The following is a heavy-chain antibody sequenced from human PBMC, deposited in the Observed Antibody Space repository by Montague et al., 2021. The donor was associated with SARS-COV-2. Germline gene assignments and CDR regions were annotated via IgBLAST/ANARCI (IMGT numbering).Heavy chain of an antibody. V-gene: IGHV4-38-2*02. CDR3: ARSGVGIFDFSYFDS. CDR1: GFSISSGYY. D-gene: IGHD3-3*01. J-gene: IGHJ4*02. CDR2: RYQNGAT. Sequence: SETLSLTCSVSGFSISSGYYWGWIRQTPGKGLEWIGSRYQNGATXXSPXXXRPVTILLDTSKNQFSLSLTSVTAADTAVCYCARSGVGIFDFSYFDSWGQGSLVIVSS.